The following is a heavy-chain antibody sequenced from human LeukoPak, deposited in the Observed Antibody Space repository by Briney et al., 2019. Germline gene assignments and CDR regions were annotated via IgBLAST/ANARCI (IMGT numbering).Heavy chain of an antibody. J-gene: IGHJ4*02. D-gene: IGHD5-24*01. CDR1: GGPISNSNYY. Sequence: PSETLSLTCTVSGGPISNSNYYWGWVRQPPGKGLEWIGTIYYSGNTYYTPSLKSRVTISVDTSKNQFSLRLSSVTAADTAVYFCMRHEEEDGYNAKPFDFWGQGTLVTVSS. CDR2: IYYSGNT. V-gene: IGHV4-39*01. CDR3: MRHEEEDGYNAKPFDF.